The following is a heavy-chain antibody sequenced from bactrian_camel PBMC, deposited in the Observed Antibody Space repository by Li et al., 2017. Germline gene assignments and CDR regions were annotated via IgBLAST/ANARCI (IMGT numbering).Heavy chain of an antibody. Sequence: QVQLVESGGGTVQAGGSLNLSCEALGNPYRFKWMTWFRQAPGKEREGVACITNGHTYYADSVKGRFTISRDNAKNTLYLQLNSLKSEDTAMYYCVRGERENYYDAYGAYWGQGTQVTVS. CDR2: ITNGHT. CDR1: GNPYRFKW. V-gene: IGHV3S53*01. J-gene: IGHJ4*01. CDR3: VRGERENYYDAYGAY. D-gene: IGHD2*01.